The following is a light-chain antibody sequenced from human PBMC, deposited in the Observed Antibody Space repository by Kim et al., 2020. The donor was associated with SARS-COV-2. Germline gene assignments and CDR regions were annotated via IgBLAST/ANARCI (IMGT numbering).Light chain of an antibody. CDR1: QSISTSY. CDR2: TTS. Sequence: PGERATLSSRASQSISTSYLAWYQQKAGQAPRLIIYTTSSRATGIPDRFSGRGSGTDFTLTINRLEPEDFAVYYCQQYSPSPPWTFGQGTKVDIK. J-gene: IGKJ1*01. CDR3: QQYSPSPPWT. V-gene: IGKV3-20*01.